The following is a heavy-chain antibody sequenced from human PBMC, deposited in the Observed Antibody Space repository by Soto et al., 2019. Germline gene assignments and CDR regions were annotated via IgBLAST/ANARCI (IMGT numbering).Heavy chain of an antibody. J-gene: IGHJ4*02. CDR1: GVSISSYY. Sequence: TLSLTCTVSGVSISSYYWSWIRQPPGKGLEWIGYIYYSGSTNYNPSLKSRVTISVDTSKNQFSLKLSSVTAADTAVYYCARSRYSSSWYYFDYWGQGTLVTVSS. CDR3: ARSRYSSSWYYFDY. V-gene: IGHV4-59*01. CDR2: IYYSGST. D-gene: IGHD6-13*01.